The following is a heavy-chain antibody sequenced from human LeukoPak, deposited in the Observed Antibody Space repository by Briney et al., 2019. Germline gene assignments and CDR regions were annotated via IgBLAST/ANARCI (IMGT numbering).Heavy chain of an antibody. Sequence: PGGSLRLSCTVSTFTFSNFAMTWVRQAPGKGLEWVSTITGSGDSTYYADSVKGRFTISRDTSLNTLYLQMNNLRAEDTVVYFCAKRGVVIRGLLVIGYHQEAYHYDFWGQGVLVTVSS. V-gene: IGHV3-23*01. D-gene: IGHD3-10*01. CDR1: TFTFSNFA. CDR3: AKRGVVIRGLLVIGYHQEAYHYDF. J-gene: IGHJ4*02. CDR2: ITGSGDST.